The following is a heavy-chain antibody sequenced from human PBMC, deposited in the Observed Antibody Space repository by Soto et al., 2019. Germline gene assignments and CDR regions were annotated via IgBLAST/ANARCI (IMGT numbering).Heavy chain of an antibody. CDR1: GFTFSSYA. CDR3: ARDQGSRGDSEFDY. CDR2: ISYDGSNK. D-gene: IGHD6-13*01. V-gene: IGHV3-30-3*01. Sequence: VQLVESGGGVVQPGRSLRLSCAASGFTFSSYAMHWVRQAPGKGLEWVAVISYDGSNKYYADSVKGRFTISRDNSKNTLYLQMNSLRAEDTAVYYCARDQGSRGDSEFDYWGQGTLVTVSS. J-gene: IGHJ4*02.